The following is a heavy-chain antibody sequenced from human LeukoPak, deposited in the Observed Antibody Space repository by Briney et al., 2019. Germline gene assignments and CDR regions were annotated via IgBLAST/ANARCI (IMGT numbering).Heavy chain of an antibody. J-gene: IGHJ4*02. Sequence: GGSLSLSCVGSGFTFSTYAMSWVRQTPGKGLEWVSSIAGSDTGTYYADSVKDRFAISRDNSKNTLYLQMNSLRAEDTAVYYCARVQQPYYYDSSGYGGEFFDYWGQGTLVTVSS. D-gene: IGHD3-22*01. CDR2: IAGSDTGT. CDR1: GFTFSTYA. CDR3: ARVQQPYYYDSSGYGGEFFDY. V-gene: IGHV3-23*01.